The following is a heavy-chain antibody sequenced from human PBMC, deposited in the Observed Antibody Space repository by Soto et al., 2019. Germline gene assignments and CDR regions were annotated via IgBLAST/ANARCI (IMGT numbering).Heavy chain of an antibody. Sequence: PSETLSLTCTVSGGSISSYYWSWIRQPPGKGLEWIGYIYYSGSTNYNPSLKSRVTISVDTSKNQFSLKLSSVTAADTAVYYCARHLSGDGYNLDYWGQGTLVTSPQ. D-gene: IGHD5-12*01. V-gene: IGHV4-59*08. CDR1: GGSISSYY. CDR3: ARHLSGDGYNLDY. CDR2: IYYSGST. J-gene: IGHJ4*02.